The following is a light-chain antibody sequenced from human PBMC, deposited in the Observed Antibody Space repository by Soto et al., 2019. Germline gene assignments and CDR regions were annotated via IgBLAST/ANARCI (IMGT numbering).Light chain of an antibody. Sequence: EIVLTQSPGTLSLSPGDGATLSCRASQSVRSSSLAWYQQRPGQAPRPLIYAASARAAGISDRFTGSGYGTDFTLTISRLEPEDFAVYYCQQYGTSPWTFGQGNKV. V-gene: IGKV3-20*01. J-gene: IGKJ1*01. CDR2: AAS. CDR3: QQYGTSPWT. CDR1: QSVRSSS.